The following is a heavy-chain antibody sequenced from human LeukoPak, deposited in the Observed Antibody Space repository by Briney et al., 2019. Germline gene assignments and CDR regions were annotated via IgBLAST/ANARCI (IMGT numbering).Heavy chain of an antibody. Sequence: PSETLSLTCAVYGGSCSGYYWTWIRQPPGKGLEWIGEINHSGSTSYNPSLKSRVTISADTSKNQFSLKLRSVTAADTAVYYCARDVDSSSWYGDYYHYYMDVWGKGTTVTVSS. CDR3: ARDVDSSSWYGDYYHYYMDV. CDR1: GGSCSGYY. CDR2: INHSGST. V-gene: IGHV4-34*01. D-gene: IGHD6-13*01. J-gene: IGHJ6*03.